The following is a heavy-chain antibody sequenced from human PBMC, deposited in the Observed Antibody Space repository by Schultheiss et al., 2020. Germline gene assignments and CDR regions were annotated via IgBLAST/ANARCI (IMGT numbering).Heavy chain of an antibody. Sequence: SETLSLTCTVSSGSISSGGYYWIWIRQHPVKGLEWIGYIYYSGSTYYNPSLKSRVTISVDTSKNQFSLKLSSVTAADTAVYYCARASGYSGSIGDYWGQVTLVTVSS. D-gene: IGHD5-12*01. CDR1: SGSISSGGYY. CDR2: IYYSGST. CDR3: ARASGYSGSIGDY. V-gene: IGHV4-31*03. J-gene: IGHJ4*02.